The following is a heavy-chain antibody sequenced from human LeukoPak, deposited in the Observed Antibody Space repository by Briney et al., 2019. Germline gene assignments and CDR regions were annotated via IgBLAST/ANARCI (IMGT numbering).Heavy chain of an antibody. J-gene: IGHJ4*02. CDR2: ISGSGGNT. D-gene: IGHD3-10*01. CDR1: GFTFSSYA. Sequence: GGSLRLSCAASGFTFSSYAMSWVRQAPGKGLEWVSAISGSGGNTYYADSVKGRFTISRDNAKNSLYLQMNSLRAEDTAVYYCARCYYGSGRSPRPGDYWGQGTLVTVSS. CDR3: ARCYYGSGRSPRPGDY. V-gene: IGHV3-23*01.